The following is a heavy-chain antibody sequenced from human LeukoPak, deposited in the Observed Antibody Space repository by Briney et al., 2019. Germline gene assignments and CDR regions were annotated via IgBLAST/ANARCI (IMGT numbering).Heavy chain of an antibody. D-gene: IGHD3-22*01. V-gene: IGHV3-20*04. CDR2: INWNGGST. J-gene: IGHJ4*02. CDR1: GFTFADYG. CDR3: ARGWRHDYYDSSGYYERLFDY. Sequence: PGGSLKLSCAASGFTFADYGISWVRQAPGQGLEWVSGINWNGGSTGYADSVKGRFTISRDNAKNSLYLQMNSLRAEDTALYYCARGWRHDYYDSSGYYERLFDYWGQGTLVTVSS.